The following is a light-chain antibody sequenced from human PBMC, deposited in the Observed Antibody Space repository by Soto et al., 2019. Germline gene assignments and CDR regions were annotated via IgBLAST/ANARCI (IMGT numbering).Light chain of an antibody. V-gene: IGKV3-20*01. J-gene: IGKJ1*01. CDR3: QQYGSSTWT. Sequence: EIVMTQSPGTLSLSPGERATLSCRASQSVSSRLAWYQQKPGQAPRLLIYGASTRATGIPARFSGSGSGTDFTLTISRLEPEDFAVYYCQQYGSSTWTFGQGTKV. CDR1: QSVSSR. CDR2: GAS.